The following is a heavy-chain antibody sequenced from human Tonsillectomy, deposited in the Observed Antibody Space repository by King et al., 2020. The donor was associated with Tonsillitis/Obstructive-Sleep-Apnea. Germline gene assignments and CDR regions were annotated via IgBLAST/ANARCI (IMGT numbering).Heavy chain of an antibody. V-gene: IGHV3-13*01. CDR2: IGTAGDT. CDR1: GFPFRSYA. CDR3: ARDRKYGWSSTSCTKWYVDL. J-gene: IGHJ2*01. D-gene: IGHD2-2*01. Sequence: PLVPSGGGLVPPGGSLRLSCAASGFPFRSYAMHWVRQATGKGLDWVSAIGTAGDTYYPGSVKGRFTISRENAKNALYLQMNSLRAGDTAVYYGARDRKYGWSSTSCTKWYVDLWGRGTLVTVSS.